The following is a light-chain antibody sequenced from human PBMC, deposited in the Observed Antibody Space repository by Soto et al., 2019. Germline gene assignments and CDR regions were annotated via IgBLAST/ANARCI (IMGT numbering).Light chain of an antibody. V-gene: IGKV3D-20*01. CDR2: HAS. Sequence: EIVWTQTPATLSLSPGERATLACGASQSVSSSFLAWYQQKPGLAPRVLIFHASNRATGIPDRFSGGGSGTNFTLTIRRLEPEDFAVSYCQHYGSYPIALTFGGGSKV. CDR3: QHYGSYPIALT. J-gene: IGKJ4*01. CDR1: QSVSSSF.